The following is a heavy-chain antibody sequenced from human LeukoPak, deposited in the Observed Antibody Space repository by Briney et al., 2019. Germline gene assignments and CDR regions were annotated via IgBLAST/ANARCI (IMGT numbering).Heavy chain of an antibody. V-gene: IGHV3-9*01. J-gene: IGHJ3*02. D-gene: IGHD1-26*01. Sequence: AGGSLRLSCAASGFTFDDYAMHWVRQAPGKGLEWVSGISWNSGSIGYADSVKGRFTISRDNAKNSLYLQMNSLRAEDTALYYCAKDINLGRATRMSEDAFDIWGQGTMVTVSS. CDR2: ISWNSGSI. CDR1: GFTFDDYA. CDR3: AKDINLGRATRMSEDAFDI.